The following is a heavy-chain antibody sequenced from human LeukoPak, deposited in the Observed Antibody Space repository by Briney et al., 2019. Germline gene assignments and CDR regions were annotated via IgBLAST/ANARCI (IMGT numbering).Heavy chain of an antibody. D-gene: IGHD4-17*01. Sequence: SETLSLTCTASGGSISSYYWSWIRQPPGKGLEWIGYIYYSGSTNYNPSLKSRVTISVDTSKNQFSLKLSSVTAADTAVYYCARAIYGDPYYFDYWGQGTLVTVSS. CDR2: IYYSGST. CDR1: GGSISSYY. CDR3: ARAIYGDPYYFDY. J-gene: IGHJ4*02. V-gene: IGHV4-59*01.